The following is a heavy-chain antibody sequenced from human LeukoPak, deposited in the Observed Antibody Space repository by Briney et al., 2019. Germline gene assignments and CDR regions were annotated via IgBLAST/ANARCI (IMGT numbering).Heavy chain of an antibody. J-gene: IGHJ3*02. Sequence: PGGSLRLSCAASGFDFNSYSMTWVRQAPGKGLEWVSIISSTSDYIFDADSVKGRFTISRDNAKNSLYLQMNSLRAEDMALYYRAKGELRGPDDAFDIWGQGTMVTVSS. V-gene: IGHV3-21*04. D-gene: IGHD4-17*01. CDR2: ISSTSDYI. CDR1: GFDFNSYS. CDR3: AKGELRGPDDAFDI.